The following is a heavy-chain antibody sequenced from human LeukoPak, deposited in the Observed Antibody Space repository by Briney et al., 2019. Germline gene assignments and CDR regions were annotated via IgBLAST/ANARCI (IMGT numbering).Heavy chain of an antibody. J-gene: IGHJ4*02. CDR1: GDTVSSYT. CDR2: ISGYNGNT. D-gene: IGHD2-15*01. V-gene: IGHV1-18*01. Sequence: ASVKVSCKASGDTVSSYTISWVRQAPGQGLEWRGWISGYNGNTNYAQKLQGRVTMTTDTSASTAYMELRSLRSDDTAVYYCARVAPNRRYCSGGSCLNYFAYWGQGTLVTVSS. CDR3: ARVAPNRRYCSGGSCLNYFAY.